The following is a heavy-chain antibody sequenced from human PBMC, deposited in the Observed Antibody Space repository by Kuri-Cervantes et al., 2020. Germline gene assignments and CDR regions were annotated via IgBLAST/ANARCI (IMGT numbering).Heavy chain of an antibody. J-gene: IGHJ6*03. Sequence: SETLSLTCTVSGGSVSSGSYYWSWIRQPPGKGLEWIGYIYYSGSTNYNPSLKSRVTISVDTSKNQFSLKLSSVTAADTAVYYCARDSYVAIFGVNYYMDVWGKGTTVTVSS. CDR2: IYYSGST. CDR3: ARDSYVAIFGVNYYMDV. CDR1: GGSVSSGSYY. D-gene: IGHD3-3*01. V-gene: IGHV4-61*01.